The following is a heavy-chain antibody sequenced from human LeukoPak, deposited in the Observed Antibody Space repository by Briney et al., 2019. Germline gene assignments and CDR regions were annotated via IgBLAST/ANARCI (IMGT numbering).Heavy chain of an antibody. CDR2: IRYDGSNK. Sequence: PGGSLRLSCAASGFTFSSYGMHWVRQAPGKGPEWVAFIRYDGSNKYYADSVKGRFTISRDNSKNTLYLQMNSLRAEDTAVYYCAKDLHYYDSSGYYYDGYWGQGTLVTVSS. V-gene: IGHV3-30*02. CDR1: GFTFSSYG. D-gene: IGHD3-22*01. CDR3: AKDLHYYDSSGYYYDGY. J-gene: IGHJ4*02.